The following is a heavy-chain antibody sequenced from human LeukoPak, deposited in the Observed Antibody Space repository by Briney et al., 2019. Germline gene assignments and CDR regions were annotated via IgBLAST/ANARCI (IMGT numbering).Heavy chain of an antibody. CDR3: ARDPPAYCGGDCYWGGPLGYS. Sequence: ASVKVSCKASGYTFTSYGISWVRQAPGQGLEWMGWISAYNGNTNYAQKLQGRVTMTTDTSTSTAYMELRSLRSEDTAVYYCARDPPAYCGGDCYWGGPLGYSWGQGTLVTVSS. V-gene: IGHV1-18*01. J-gene: IGHJ4*02. CDR2: ISAYNGNT. D-gene: IGHD2-21*01. CDR1: GYTFTSYG.